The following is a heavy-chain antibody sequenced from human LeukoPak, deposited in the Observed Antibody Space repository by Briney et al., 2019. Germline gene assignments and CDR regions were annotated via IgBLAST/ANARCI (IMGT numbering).Heavy chain of an antibody. V-gene: IGHV3-21*01. Sequence: GGSLRLSCAASGFTFSSYSMNWVRQAPGKGLEWVSSISSSSSYIYYADSVKGRFTISRDNAKNSLYLQMNSLRAEDTAVYYCARDRHRYSYDSSGYPPYWGRGTLVTVSS. J-gene: IGHJ4*02. D-gene: IGHD3-22*01. CDR1: GFTFSSYS. CDR2: ISSSSSYI. CDR3: ARDRHRYSYDSSGYPPY.